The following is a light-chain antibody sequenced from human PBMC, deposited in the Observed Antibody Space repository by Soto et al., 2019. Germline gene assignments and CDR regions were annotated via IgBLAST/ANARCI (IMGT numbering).Light chain of an antibody. CDR1: QGISNY. CDR2: AAS. J-gene: IGKJ3*01. V-gene: IGKV1-27*01. Sequence: DIQMTQSPSSLSASVGDRVTITCRASQGISNYLAWYQQKPGKVPKLLIYAASTLQSGVPSRFSGSGSGTDFTLTSSSMQPEDGATYFCQKYNSAAFTFGPGTKVDIK. CDR3: QKYNSAAFT.